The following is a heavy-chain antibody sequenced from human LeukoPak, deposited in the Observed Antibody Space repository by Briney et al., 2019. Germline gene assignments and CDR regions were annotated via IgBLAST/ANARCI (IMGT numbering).Heavy chain of an antibody. V-gene: IGHV3-23*01. J-gene: IGHJ4*02. CDR3: AKWKYSNSGIDDY. CDR1: GFTFSSYA. Sequence: QSGGSLRLSCAASGFTFSSYAMSWVRQVPGKGLEGVSVISGSGDKTYYADSVKGRFTISRDNSKNMLYLQMNSLRAEDTAVYYCAKWKYSNSGIDDYWGQGTLVTVSS. D-gene: IGHD6-6*01. CDR2: ISGSGDKT.